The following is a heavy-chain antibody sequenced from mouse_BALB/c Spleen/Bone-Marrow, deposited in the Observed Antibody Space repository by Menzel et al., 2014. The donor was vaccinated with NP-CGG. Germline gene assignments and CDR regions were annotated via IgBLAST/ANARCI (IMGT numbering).Heavy chain of an antibody. V-gene: IGHV2-9*02. CDR1: GFSLTSYG. CDR2: IWAGGGT. D-gene: IGHD2-10*02. CDR3: ARDAGYGNPWFAY. J-gene: IGHJ3*01. Sequence: VKLQESGPGLVAPSQSLSITCTVSGFSLTSYGIHWVRQPPGKGLEWLGVIWAGGGTIYNSALMSRLSISKDNSKSQVFLKMHSLQTDDTAMYYCARDAGYGNPWFAYWGRGTLVTVSA.